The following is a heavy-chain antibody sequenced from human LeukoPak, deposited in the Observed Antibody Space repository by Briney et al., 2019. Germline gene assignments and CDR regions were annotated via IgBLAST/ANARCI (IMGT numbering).Heavy chain of an antibody. Sequence: PGGSLRLSCAASGFTFTNAWMSWVRQAPGEGLEWVGRIKSKTDGGTTDYAAPVKGRFTISRDDSKNTLYVQMNSLKTEDTAVYYCTTIRRYEPDYWGQGTLVTVSS. J-gene: IGHJ4*02. CDR1: GFTFTNAW. V-gene: IGHV3-15*01. D-gene: IGHD1-14*01. CDR3: TTIRRYEPDY. CDR2: IKSKTDGGTT.